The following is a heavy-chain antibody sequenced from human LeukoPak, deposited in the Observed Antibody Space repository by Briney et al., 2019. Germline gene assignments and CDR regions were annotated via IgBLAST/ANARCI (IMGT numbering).Heavy chain of an antibody. D-gene: IGHD1-7*01. V-gene: IGHV1-18*01. Sequence: ASVKVSCKASGYTFTSYGISWVRQAPGQGLEWMGWISAYNGNTNCAQKLQGRVTMTTDTSTSTAYMELSSLRSEDTAVYYCALELPHLDYWGQGTLVTVSS. CDR1: GYTFTSYG. J-gene: IGHJ4*02. CDR3: ALELPHLDY. CDR2: ISAYNGNT.